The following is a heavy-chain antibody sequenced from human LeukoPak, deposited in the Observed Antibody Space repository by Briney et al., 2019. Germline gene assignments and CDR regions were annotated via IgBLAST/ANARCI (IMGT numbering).Heavy chain of an antibody. V-gene: IGHV1-69*06. J-gene: IGHJ3*02. Sequence: SVKVSCKASGGAFSSYAISWVRQAPGQGLEWMGRIIPIFGTANYAQKFQGRVTITADKSTSTAYMELSSLRSEDTAVYYCARDRGIVGASDAFDIWGQGTMVTVSS. CDR1: GGAFSSYA. CDR3: ARDRGIVGASDAFDI. D-gene: IGHD1-26*01. CDR2: IIPIFGTA.